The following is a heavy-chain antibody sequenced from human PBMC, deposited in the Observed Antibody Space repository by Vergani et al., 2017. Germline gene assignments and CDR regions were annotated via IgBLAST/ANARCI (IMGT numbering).Heavy chain of an antibody. Sequence: QVQLVESGGGVVQPGGSLRLSCIASGFTFRIYGMHWVRQAPGKGLEWVAFIRYDGTKRFYGDSVKGRFTISRDNSQTTVFLQMNSLRADDSAVYYCAKSSNDILTGYYHLDYWGQGTLVTVSS. D-gene: IGHD3-9*01. J-gene: IGHJ4*02. CDR3: AKSSNDILTGYYHLDY. CDR2: IRYDGTKR. CDR1: GFTFRIYG. V-gene: IGHV3-30*02.